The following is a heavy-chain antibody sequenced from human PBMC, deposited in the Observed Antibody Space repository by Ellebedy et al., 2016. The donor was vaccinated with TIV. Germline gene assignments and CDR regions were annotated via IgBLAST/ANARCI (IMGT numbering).Heavy chain of an antibody. CDR3: ARRLRGYCGSASCPNWFNP. D-gene: IGHD2-2*01. Sequence: SETLSLTXTVSGASISISGSYWAWIRQPPGKGLEWIGSIYYSGSTYYNPSLKSRVTISVDTSKNQFSLKLSSVTAADTAVYYCARRLRGYCGSASCPNWFNPWGQGALVTVSS. CDR1: GASISISGSY. J-gene: IGHJ5*02. CDR2: IYYSGST. V-gene: IGHV4-39*01.